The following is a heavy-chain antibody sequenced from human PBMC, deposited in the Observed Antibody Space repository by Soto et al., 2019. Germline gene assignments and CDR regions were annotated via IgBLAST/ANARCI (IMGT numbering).Heavy chain of an antibody. CDR3: TRIPPNYSSGWYYLDS. V-gene: IGHV2-70*01. D-gene: IGHD6-19*01. CDR1: GFSLITSGMS. J-gene: IGHJ4*02. CDR2: IDWDDDK. Sequence: SGPTLVNPTQTLTLTCTFSGFSLITSGMSVGWIRQPPGKALEWLAHIDWDDDKYYSTSLKTRLTISKDTSKNQVVLVMTNMDPADTATYHCTRIPPNYSSGWYYLDSWGQGTLVTVSS.